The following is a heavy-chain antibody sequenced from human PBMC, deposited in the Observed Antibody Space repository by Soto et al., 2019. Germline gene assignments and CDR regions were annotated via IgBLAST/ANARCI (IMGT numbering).Heavy chain of an antibody. Sequence: QVQLVQSGAEVKKPGASVKVSCKASGYTFTSYGISCVRQAPGQGLEWMGWIRAYNGNTNYAQKLQGRVTMTTDTSTSTAYMELRSLRSDDTAVYYCARTPIRYSSGSEDSFDYWGQGLLGTVSS. CDR2: IRAYNGNT. D-gene: IGHD6-19*01. CDR1: GYTFTSYG. V-gene: IGHV1-18*01. CDR3: ARTPIRYSSGSEDSFDY. J-gene: IGHJ4*02.